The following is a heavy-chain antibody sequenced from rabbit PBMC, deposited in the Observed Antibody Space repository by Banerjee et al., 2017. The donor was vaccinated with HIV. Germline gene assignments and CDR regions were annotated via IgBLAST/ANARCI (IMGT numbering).Heavy chain of an antibody. V-gene: IGHV1S45*01. CDR1: GFSFSSSYW. CDR2: IYAGRGGTT. J-gene: IGHJ6*01. CDR3: ARDAGGDGYSNDL. D-gene: IGHD7-1*01. Sequence: QEQLEESGGDLVKPGASLTLTCTASGFSFSSSYWICWVRQAPGKGLEWIACIYAGRGGTTYYASWAKGRFTISKTSSTTVTLQMTSLTAADTATYFCARDAGGDGYSNDLWGPGTLVTVS.